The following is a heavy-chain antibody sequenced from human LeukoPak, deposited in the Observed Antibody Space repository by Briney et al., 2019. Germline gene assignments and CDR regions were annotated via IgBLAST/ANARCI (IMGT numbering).Heavy chain of an antibody. CDR1: GGSITSYY. CDR2: IYYTGSA. J-gene: IGHJ4*02. Sequence: SETLSLTCNVSGGSITSYYWNWIRQSPGKGLEWIGYIYYTGSANSNPSLKSRLTISLDTSKKQFSLKLSSVTAADTAIYYCASSYFYDGNRYFDYWGQGALVTVSS. CDR3: ASSYFYDGNRYFDY. D-gene: IGHD3-22*01. V-gene: IGHV4-59*08.